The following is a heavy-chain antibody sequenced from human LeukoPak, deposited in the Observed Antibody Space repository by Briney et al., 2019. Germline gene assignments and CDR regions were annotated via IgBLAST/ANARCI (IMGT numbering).Heavy chain of an antibody. Sequence: GGSLRLSCAASGFTFINYAMNWVRQAPGKGLEWVSSISSSSSYIYYADSVKGRFTISRDNAKNSLYLQMNSLRAEDTAVYYCARDDYVWGSYRYSSKFDYWGQGTLVTVSS. CDR3: ARDDYVWGSYRYSSKFDY. CDR1: GFTFINYA. CDR2: ISSSSSYI. J-gene: IGHJ4*02. V-gene: IGHV3-21*01. D-gene: IGHD3-16*02.